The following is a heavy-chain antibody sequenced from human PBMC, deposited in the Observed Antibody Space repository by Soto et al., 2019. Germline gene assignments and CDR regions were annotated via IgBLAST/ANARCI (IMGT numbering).Heavy chain of an antibody. D-gene: IGHD3-3*02. CDR1: GVRFSGYA. Sequence: AGGSLRLSCEASGVRFSGYAMSWVRQAPGKGLEWVASISGDGDTIYYGDSVKGRFTLSRDNSNNTLFLKMSSVRAGDTAIYYCATVIFFHMTFVTWGQGTPVTVSS. CDR3: ATVIFFHMTFVT. CDR2: ISGDGDTI. J-gene: IGHJ5*02. V-gene: IGHV3-23*01.